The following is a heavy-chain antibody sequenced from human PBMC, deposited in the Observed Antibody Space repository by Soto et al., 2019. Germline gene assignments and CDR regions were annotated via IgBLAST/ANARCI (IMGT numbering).Heavy chain of an antibody. CDR2: IYWDDDQ. CDR1: GFSFSINGVA. D-gene: IGHD3-10*01. CDR3: AHKRDVSRGFKY. Sequence: QITLKESGPTLVKPTQTLTLTCTFSGFSFSINGVAVGWIRQPPGQALEWLALIYWDDDQRYNPSLKNRLTITKDTSRNQVVLTMTTMDPVDTATYYCAHKRDVSRGFKYWGQGTLVTVSS. J-gene: IGHJ4*02. V-gene: IGHV2-5*02.